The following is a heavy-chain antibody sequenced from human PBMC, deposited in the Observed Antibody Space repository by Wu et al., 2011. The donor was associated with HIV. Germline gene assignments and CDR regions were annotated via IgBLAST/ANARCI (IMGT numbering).Heavy chain of an antibody. J-gene: IGHJ4*02. Sequence: VQSGAEVKEPGASVKVSCKAFGYTFTRYYMQWVRQAPGQGLEWMGIINPSDGTISYAQKFQGRVTMTRDTSRTTVYMELNSLRFEDTAVYFCVRAYPVTANSDCWGQGTLVTVSS. D-gene: IGHD1-20*01. CDR3: VRAYPVTANSDC. CDR2: INPSDGTI. CDR1: GYTFTRYY. V-gene: IGHV1-46*01.